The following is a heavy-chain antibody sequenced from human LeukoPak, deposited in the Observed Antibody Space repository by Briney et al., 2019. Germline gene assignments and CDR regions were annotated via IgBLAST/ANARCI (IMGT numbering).Heavy chain of an antibody. Sequence: GGSLRLSCAASGFTFSSYSMNWVRQAPGKGLEWVSFISSTTSYKYYADSVKGRFTISRDNAKNSLYLRMNSLRAEDTAVYYCARDLYGDALDYWGQGTLVTVSS. CDR1: GFTFSSYS. V-gene: IGHV3-21*01. J-gene: IGHJ4*02. D-gene: IGHD4-17*01. CDR3: ARDLYGDALDY. CDR2: ISSTTSYK.